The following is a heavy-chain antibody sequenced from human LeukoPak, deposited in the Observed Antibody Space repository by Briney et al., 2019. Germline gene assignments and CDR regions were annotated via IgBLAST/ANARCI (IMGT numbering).Heavy chain of an antibody. CDR1: GFTFSRYA. CDR3: AKDPSYGDYAHFDY. CDR2: LGVSVSGYGGST. D-gene: IGHD4-17*01. Sequence: GGSLRLSCAASGFTFSRYAMSWVRQAPGKGLEWVSALGVSVSGYGGSTYYADSVKGRFTISRDNSKNTLYLQMNSLRAEDTAVYYCAKDPSYGDYAHFDYWGQGTLVTVSS. V-gene: IGHV3-23*01. J-gene: IGHJ4*02.